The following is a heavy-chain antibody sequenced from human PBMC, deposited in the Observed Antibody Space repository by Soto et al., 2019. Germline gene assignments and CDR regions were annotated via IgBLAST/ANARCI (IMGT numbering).Heavy chain of an antibody. Sequence: QVHLVQSGAEVQKPGASVRISCQASGYGFTTSAIHWVRQAPGQSLEWMGWINPATGDTKYSQKVRGRVTFASDTSATTVYMDLRSLASHDTAVYYCARAAGRSKLLPYYFDPWGQGTLITVSS. V-gene: IGHV1-3*01. CDR3: ARAAGRSKLLPYYFDP. CDR2: INPATGDT. D-gene: IGHD3-10*01. J-gene: IGHJ5*02. CDR1: GYGFTTSA.